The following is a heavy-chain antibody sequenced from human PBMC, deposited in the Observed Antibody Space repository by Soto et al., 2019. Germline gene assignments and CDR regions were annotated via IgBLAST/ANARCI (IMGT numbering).Heavy chain of an antibody. V-gene: IGHV3-23*01. D-gene: IGHD3-3*01. CDR2: ISGSGGST. J-gene: IGHJ4*02. Sequence: GGSLRLSCAASGFTFSSYAMSWVRQAPGKGLEWVSAISGSGGSTYYADSVKGRFTISRDNSKNTLYLQMNSLRAEDTAVYYCAKYTYYDFWSGFGAFDYWGQGTLVTVSS. CDR3: AKYTYYDFWSGFGAFDY. CDR1: GFTFSSYA.